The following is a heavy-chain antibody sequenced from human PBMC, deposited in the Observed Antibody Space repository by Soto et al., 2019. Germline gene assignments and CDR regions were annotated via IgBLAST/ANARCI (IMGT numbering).Heavy chain of an antibody. CDR1: GYTFSNYG. J-gene: IGHJ5*02. V-gene: IGHV1-69*13. D-gene: IGHD2-2*02. CDR3: ARGVVVVPAAIPWFDP. CDR2: IIPIFGTA. Sequence: GASVKVSCKASGYTFSNYGISWVRQAPGQGLEWIGGIIPIFGTANYAQKFQGRVTITADESTSTACMELSSLRSEDTAVYYCARGVVVVPAAIPWFDPWGQGTLVTVSS.